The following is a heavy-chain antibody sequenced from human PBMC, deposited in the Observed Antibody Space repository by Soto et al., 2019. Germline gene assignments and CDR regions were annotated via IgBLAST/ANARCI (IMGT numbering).Heavy chain of an antibody. D-gene: IGHD2-15*01. CDR2: IDPSDSYT. V-gene: IGHV5-10-1*01. CDR3: ARIGSSYNHFDY. J-gene: IGHJ4*02. CDR1: GYSFTSYW. Sequence: GESLKISCKGSGYSFTSYWISWVRQMPGKGLEWMGRIDPSDSYTNYSPSFQGRVTISADKSISTAYLQWSSLKASDSAMYFCARIGSSYNHFDYWGPGTLATDSP.